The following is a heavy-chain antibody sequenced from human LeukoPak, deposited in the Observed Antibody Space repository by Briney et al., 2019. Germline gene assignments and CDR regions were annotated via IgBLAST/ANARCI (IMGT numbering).Heavy chain of an antibody. D-gene: IGHD2-15*01. CDR1: GGSISSYY. CDR3: AGHGWYCSGGSCYPYYFDY. J-gene: IGHJ4*02. V-gene: IGHV4-59*08. Sequence: PSETLSLTCTVSGGSISSYYWSWIRQPPGKGLEWIGYIYYSGSTNYNPSLKSRVTISVDTSKNQFSLKLSSVTAADTAVYYCAGHGWYCSGGSCYPYYFDYWGQGTLVTVSS. CDR2: IYYSGST.